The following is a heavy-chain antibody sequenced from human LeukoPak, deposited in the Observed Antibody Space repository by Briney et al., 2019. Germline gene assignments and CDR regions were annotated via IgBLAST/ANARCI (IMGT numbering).Heavy chain of an antibody. CDR3: AGGGWMDDAFHV. CDR2: ISFDGSDA. J-gene: IGHJ3*01. Sequence: PGGSLRLSCAASGFTFSGFWMHWVRHAPGKGLVWVSCISFDGSDATYADSVKGRFTISRDNAKNSLYLQMNTLRAEDTAVYYCAGGGWMDDAFHVWGQGTMVIVSS. CDR1: GFTFSGFW. D-gene: IGHD5-12*01. V-gene: IGHV3-74*01.